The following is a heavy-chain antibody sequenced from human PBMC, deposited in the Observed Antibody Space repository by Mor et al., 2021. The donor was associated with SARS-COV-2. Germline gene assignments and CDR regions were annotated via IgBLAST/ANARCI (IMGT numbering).Heavy chain of an antibody. CDR3: TTGIATDGRNY. CDR2: IKRKTDGGTT. D-gene: IGHD2-21*01. Sequence: GLEWVGRIKRKTDGGTTEYAAPVKGRFTISRDDSKNTLYVQMNSLKTEDTAVYYCTTGIATDGRNYWGQGTLVIVSS. J-gene: IGHJ4*02. V-gene: IGHV3-15*01.